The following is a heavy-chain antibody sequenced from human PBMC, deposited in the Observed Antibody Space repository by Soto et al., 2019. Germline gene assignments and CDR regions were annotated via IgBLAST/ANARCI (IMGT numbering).Heavy chain of an antibody. CDR1: VYSFTSYL. CDR2: IYPGDSDT. D-gene: IGHD6-13*01. CDR3: ARLRAAAGLDFDH. Sequence: PXESLKISHEGSVYSFTSYLVVWVRQMPGKGLEWMGIIYPGDSDTRYSPSFQGQVTISADKSISTAYLQWSSLKASDTAMYYCARLRAAAGLDFDHWGQGTLVTVSS. V-gene: IGHV5-51*01. J-gene: IGHJ4*02.